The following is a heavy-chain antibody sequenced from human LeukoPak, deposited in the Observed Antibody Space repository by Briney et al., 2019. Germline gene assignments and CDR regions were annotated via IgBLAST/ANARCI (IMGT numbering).Heavy chain of an antibody. CDR1: GGSFSGYY. CDR2: INHSGST. V-gene: IGHV4-34*01. CDR3: ARDSRDTAMVTPLGAFDI. Sequence: PSETLSLTCAVYGGSFSGYYWSWIRQPPGKGLEWIGEINHSGSTNYNPSLKSRVTISVDTSKNQFSLKLSSVTAADTAVYYCARDSRDTAMVTPLGAFDIWGQGTMVTVSS. D-gene: IGHD5-18*01. J-gene: IGHJ3*02.